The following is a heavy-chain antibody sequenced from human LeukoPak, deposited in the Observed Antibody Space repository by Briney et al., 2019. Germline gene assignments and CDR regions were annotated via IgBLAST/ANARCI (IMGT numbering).Heavy chain of an antibody. J-gene: IGHJ4*02. CDR2: IYYSGST. D-gene: IGHD6-13*01. V-gene: IGHV4-59*01. CDR1: GGSISSYY. CDR3: AREDGGVAAGLFDY. Sequence: SETLSLTCTVSGGSISSYYWSWIRQPPGKGLEWIGYIYYSGSTNYNPSLKSRVTISVDTSKNQFSLELSSVTAADTAVYYCAREDGGVAAGLFDYWGQGTLVTVSS.